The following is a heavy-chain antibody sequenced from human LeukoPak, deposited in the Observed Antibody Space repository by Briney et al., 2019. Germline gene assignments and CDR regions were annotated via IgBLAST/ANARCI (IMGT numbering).Heavy chain of an antibody. V-gene: IGHV1-2*02. Sequence: ASVKVSCKASGYTFTGYYIHWVRQAPGQGLEWMGWIDPDSGGTNYAQKFQGRVTMTWDTSISTAYMELSRLRSDDTAIYYCARGRFYTSGSYYNRLDYWGQGTLVTVSS. D-gene: IGHD3-10*01. CDR1: GYTFTGYY. CDR3: ARGRFYTSGSYYNRLDY. J-gene: IGHJ4*02. CDR2: IDPDSGGT.